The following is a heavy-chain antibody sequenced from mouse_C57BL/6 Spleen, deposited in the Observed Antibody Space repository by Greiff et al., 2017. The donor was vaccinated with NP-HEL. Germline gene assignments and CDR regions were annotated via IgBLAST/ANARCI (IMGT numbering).Heavy chain of an antibody. CDR3: TRYSNYYFDY. CDR2: IDPETGGT. D-gene: IGHD2-5*01. Sequence: QVQLQQSGAELVRPGASVTLSCKASGYTFTDYEMHWVKQTPVHGLEWIGAIDPETGGTAYNQKFKGKAILTADKSSSTAYMELRSLTSEDSAVYYCTRYSNYYFDYWGHSTTLTVSS. CDR1: GYTFTDYE. J-gene: IGHJ2*01. V-gene: IGHV1-15*01.